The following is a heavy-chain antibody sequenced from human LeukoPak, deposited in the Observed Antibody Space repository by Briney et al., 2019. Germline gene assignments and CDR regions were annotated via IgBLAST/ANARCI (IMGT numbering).Heavy chain of an antibody. CDR2: IYTSGST. Sequence: SETLSLTCTVSGGSISSYYWSWIRQPAGKGLEWIGRIYTSGSTNYNPSLKSRVTMLVDTSKNQFSLKLSSVTAADTAVYYCARGGYDFWSGHPPGMDVWGKGTTVTVSS. CDR3: ARGGYDFWSGHPPGMDV. V-gene: IGHV4-4*07. J-gene: IGHJ6*04. D-gene: IGHD3-3*01. CDR1: GGSISSYY.